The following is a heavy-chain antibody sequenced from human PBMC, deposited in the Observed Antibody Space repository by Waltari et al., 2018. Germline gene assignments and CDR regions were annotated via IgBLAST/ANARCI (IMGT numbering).Heavy chain of an antibody. CDR1: GGSISSGDYY. D-gene: IGHD6-13*01. CDR3: ARIKTLAAAGVDY. V-gene: IGHV4-30-4*08. CDR2: IYYSGST. J-gene: IGHJ4*02. Sequence: QVQLQESGPGLVKPSQTLSLTCPVSGGSISSGDYYWRWTRQPPGKGLEWIGYIYYSGSTYYNPSLKSRVTISVDTSKNQFSLKLSSVTAADTAVYYCARIKTLAAAGVDYWGQGTLVTVSS.